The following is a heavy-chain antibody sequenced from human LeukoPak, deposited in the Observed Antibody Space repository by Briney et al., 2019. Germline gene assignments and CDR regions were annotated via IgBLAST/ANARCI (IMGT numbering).Heavy chain of an antibody. V-gene: IGHV3-48*01. D-gene: IGHD3-10*01. CDR2: IRHDSSDI. CDR3: ARDWFGELI. Sequence: GGSLRLSCAASGFTFSTYSMNWVRQAPGKGLERISFIRHDSSDIYYADSVKGRFTISRDNAKNSLYLQMNSLRVEDTAVYYCARDWFGELIWGQGTLVTVS. CDR1: GFTFSTYS. J-gene: IGHJ4*02.